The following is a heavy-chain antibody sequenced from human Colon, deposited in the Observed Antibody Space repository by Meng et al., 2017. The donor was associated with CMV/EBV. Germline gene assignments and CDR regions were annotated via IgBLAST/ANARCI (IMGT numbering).Heavy chain of an antibody. V-gene: IGHV3-74*01. Sequence: SCAVSGFSFTNYWMHWVRQAPGKGLDWVERVNSDGSRIYYADSVKSRFTISRDEATNTLFLQMNSLRVEDTTMYYCTRLLWFGEFDSWGQGTLVTVSS. D-gene: IGHD3-10*01. CDR2: VNSDGSRI. CDR1: GFSFTNYW. CDR3: TRLLWFGEFDS. J-gene: IGHJ4*02.